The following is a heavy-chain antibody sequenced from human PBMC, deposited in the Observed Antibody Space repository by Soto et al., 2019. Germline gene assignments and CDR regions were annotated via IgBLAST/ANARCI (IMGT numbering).Heavy chain of an antibody. D-gene: IGHD2-8*02. CDR2: INHSGST. CDR3: ARDKITGLFDY. J-gene: IGHJ4*02. Sequence: QVQLQQWGAGRLKRSETLYLTCAVYGGSFSGYYWTWIRQPPGTGLEWIGEINHSGSTNYNPSLKSRVTISVDTSKNQFSLKLTSVTAADTAVYYCARDKITGLFDYWGQGTLVTVSS. V-gene: IGHV4-34*01. CDR1: GGSFSGYY.